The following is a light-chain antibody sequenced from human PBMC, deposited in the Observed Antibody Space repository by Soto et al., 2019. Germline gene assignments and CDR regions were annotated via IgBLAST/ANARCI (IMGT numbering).Light chain of an antibody. Sequence: EIVLTQSPGTLSLSPGERATLSCSASQSVFNYLAWYQQKPGQAPRLLIYDASDRATGIPARFTGSGSGTDFTLTISSLEPEDFAVYYCQHRSNWPGTFGQGTKVDIK. CDR2: DAS. CDR3: QHRSNWPGT. V-gene: IGKV3-11*01. CDR1: QSVFNY. J-gene: IGKJ1*01.